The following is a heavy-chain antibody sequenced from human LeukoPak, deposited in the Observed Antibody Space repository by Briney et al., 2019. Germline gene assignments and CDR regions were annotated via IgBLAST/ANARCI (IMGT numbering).Heavy chain of an antibody. J-gene: IGHJ3*02. CDR2: ISYDGSNK. D-gene: IGHD3-3*01. CDR1: GFTFSSYA. Sequence: GGSLRLSCAASGFTFSSYAMHWVRQAPGKGLEWVAVISYDGSNKYYADSVKGRFTISRDNSKNTLYLQMNSLRAEDTAVYYCARRGFGVAFDIWGQGTMVTVSP. V-gene: IGHV3-30*04. CDR3: ARRGFGVAFDI.